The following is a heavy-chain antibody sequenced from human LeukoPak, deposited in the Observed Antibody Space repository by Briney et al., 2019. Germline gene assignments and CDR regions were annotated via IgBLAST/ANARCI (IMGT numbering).Heavy chain of an antibody. CDR1: GFTFSNYA. D-gene: IGHD6-25*01. CDR2: IDSGGGHT. CDR3: GKSSGYNWQYYFGY. Sequence: GGSLRLSCAASGFTFSNYAMSWVRQAPGKGLEWVSFIDSGGGHTYYADSVKGRFTISRDNSKNTLYLQMNSLRAEDVAVYFCGKSSGYNWQYYFGYWGQGTLVTVSS. V-gene: IGHV3-23*03. J-gene: IGHJ4*02.